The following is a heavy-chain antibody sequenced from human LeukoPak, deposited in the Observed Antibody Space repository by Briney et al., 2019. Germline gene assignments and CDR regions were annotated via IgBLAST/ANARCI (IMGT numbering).Heavy chain of an antibody. CDR2: ISGSGGST. D-gene: IGHD3-3*01. CDR3: ARTLRFLDPFDY. V-gene: IGHV3-23*01. Sequence: GGSLRLSCAASGFTFSSYAMSWVRQAPGKGLEWVSAISGSGGSTYYADSVKGRFTISRDNSKNTLYLQMGSLRAEDMAVYYCARTLRFLDPFDYWGQGTLVTVSS. CDR1: GFTFSSYA. J-gene: IGHJ4*02.